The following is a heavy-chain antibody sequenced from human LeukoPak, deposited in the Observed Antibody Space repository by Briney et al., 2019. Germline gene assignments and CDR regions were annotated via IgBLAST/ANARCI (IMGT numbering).Heavy chain of an antibody. CDR2: IYNSGST. Sequence: SETLSLTCTVSGGSISSFHWSWIRQPAGKGLEWIGRIYNSGSTNYNPPLKSRVTMSIDKSKNQFSLKLSSVTAADTAVYYCARTPTEYLESWVLKDYYYMDVWGKGTTVTVSS. V-gene: IGHV4-4*07. D-gene: IGHD2/OR15-2a*01. J-gene: IGHJ6*03. CDR1: GGSISSFH. CDR3: ARTPTEYLESWVLKDYYYMDV.